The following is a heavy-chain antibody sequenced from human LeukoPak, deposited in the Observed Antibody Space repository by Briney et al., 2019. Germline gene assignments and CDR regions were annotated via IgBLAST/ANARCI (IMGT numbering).Heavy chain of an antibody. CDR1: GGSISSYY. J-gene: IGHJ6*04. Sequence: PSETLSLTCTVSGGSISSYYWSWIRQPPGKGLEWIGYIYYSGSTNYNPSLKSRVTISVDTSKNQFSLNLSSVTAADTAVYYCARDFATLRFLWAVWGKGTTVTVSS. CDR3: ARDFATLRFLWAV. D-gene: IGHD3-3*01. V-gene: IGHV4-59*01. CDR2: IYYSGST.